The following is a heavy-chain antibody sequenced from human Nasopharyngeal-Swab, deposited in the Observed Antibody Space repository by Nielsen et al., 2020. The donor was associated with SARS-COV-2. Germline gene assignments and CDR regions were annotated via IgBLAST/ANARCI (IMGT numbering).Heavy chain of an antibody. CDR2: ISYDGSNK. J-gene: IGHJ6*03. CDR1: GFTFSSYA. CDR3: ARDPHTSPYYYNYYMNV. Sequence: GGSLRLSCAASGFTFSSYAMHWVRQAPGKGLEGVSVISYDGSNKYYADSVKGRFTISRDNSKNTLYLQMNSLRAEDTAVYYCARDPHTSPYYYNYYMNVWGKGTTVTVSS. V-gene: IGHV3-30-3*01. D-gene: IGHD2-2*01.